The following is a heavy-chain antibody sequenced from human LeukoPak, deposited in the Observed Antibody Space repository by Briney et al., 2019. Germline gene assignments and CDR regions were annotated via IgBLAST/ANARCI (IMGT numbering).Heavy chain of an antibody. CDR3: ARVSSGYDYYYYYYMDV. V-gene: IGHV4-61*05. J-gene: IGHJ6*03. D-gene: IGHD5-12*01. CDR1: GGSISSSSYY. Sequence: SETLSLTCTVSGGSISSSSYYWGWIRQPPGKGLEWIGYIYYSGSTNYNPSLKSRVTISVDTSKNQFSLKLSSVTAADTAVYYCARVSSGYDYYYYYYMDVWGKGTTVTVSS. CDR2: IYYSGST.